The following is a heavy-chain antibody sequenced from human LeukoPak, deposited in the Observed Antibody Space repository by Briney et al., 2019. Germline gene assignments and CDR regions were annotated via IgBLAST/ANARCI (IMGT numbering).Heavy chain of an antibody. V-gene: IGHV4-4*07. J-gene: IGHJ4*02. CDR3: ARKRKGAYDFDF. D-gene: IGHD3-16*01. CDR2: IYTSGST. CDR1: GGSMSSYF. Sequence: SETLSLTCTVSGGSMSSYFWSWIRQPAGKGLEWIGRIYTSGSTNYNPSLKSRVTMSVGTSNNQFSLKLSSVTAADTAVYYCARKRKGAYDFDFWGQGTLVTVSA.